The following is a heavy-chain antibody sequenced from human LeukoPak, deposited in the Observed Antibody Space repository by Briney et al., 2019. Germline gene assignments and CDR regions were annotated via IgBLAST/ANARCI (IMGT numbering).Heavy chain of an antibody. CDR2: ISAYNGNT. Sequence: ASVKVSCKASGYTFTSYGISWVRQAPGQGLEWMGWISAYNGNTNYAQRLQGRVTMTTDTSTSTAYMELRSLRSDDTAVYYCARDPRYCSSTSCYHGWFDPWGQGTLVTVSS. CDR1: GYTFTSYG. V-gene: IGHV1-18*01. J-gene: IGHJ5*02. D-gene: IGHD2-2*01. CDR3: ARDPRYCSSTSCYHGWFDP.